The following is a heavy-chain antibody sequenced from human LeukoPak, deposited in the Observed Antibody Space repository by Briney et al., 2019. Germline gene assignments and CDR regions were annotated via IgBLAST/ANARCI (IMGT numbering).Heavy chain of an antibody. CDR3: AREGHSSGNCGMFDI. D-gene: IGHD3-22*01. J-gene: IGHJ3*02. Sequence: GGSLRLSCAASGFSLSSSVMHWVRQGPGKGLEYVSGIDGSGSSTHYANSLKDRFTISKDNSKNTLYLQMGSLRVEDVAVYYCAREGHSSGNCGMFDIWGQGTTVTVSS. CDR2: IDGSGSST. CDR1: GFSLSSSV. V-gene: IGHV3-64*01.